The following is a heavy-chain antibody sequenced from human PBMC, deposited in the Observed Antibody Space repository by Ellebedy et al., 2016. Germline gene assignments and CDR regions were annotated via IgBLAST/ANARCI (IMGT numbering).Heavy chain of an antibody. J-gene: IGHJ4*02. CDR2: MNPNSGDT. CDR3: ARGDYGDYLTGD. Sequence: ASVKVSCXASGYTFTSYVINWVRQATGQGLEWMGWMNPNSGDTAYAQKFQGRVTMTRNTSISTAYMELSSLRSEDTAVYYCARGDYGDYLTGDWGQGTLVTVSS. V-gene: IGHV1-8*01. CDR1: GYTFTSYV. D-gene: IGHD4-17*01.